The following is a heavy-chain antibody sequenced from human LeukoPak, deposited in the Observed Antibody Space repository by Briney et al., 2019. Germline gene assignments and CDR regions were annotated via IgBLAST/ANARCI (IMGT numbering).Heavy chain of an antibody. D-gene: IGHD2-2*01. CDR3: AKGGIVVVPAAMWD. V-gene: IGHV3-23*01. J-gene: IGHJ4*02. CDR2: SSGSGGST. Sequence: GGTLSLSCAAYGFTFSSYAMSWDPHAPGQELMWFSASSGSGGSTYYADSVKGRFTISRDNSKNTLYLQMNSLRAEDTAVYYCAKGGIVVVPAAMWDWGQGTLVTVSS. CDR1: GFTFSSYA.